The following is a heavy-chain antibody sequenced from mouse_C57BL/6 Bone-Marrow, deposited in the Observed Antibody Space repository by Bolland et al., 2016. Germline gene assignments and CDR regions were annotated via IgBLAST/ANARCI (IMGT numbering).Heavy chain of an antibody. CDR3: ARSYYYGSDY. J-gene: IGHJ3*01. CDR2: GST. V-gene: IGHV1-9*01. Sequence: GSTNYNEKFKGKATFTADTSSNTAYMQLSSLTTEDSAIYYCARSYYYGSDYWGQGTL. D-gene: IGHD1-1*01.